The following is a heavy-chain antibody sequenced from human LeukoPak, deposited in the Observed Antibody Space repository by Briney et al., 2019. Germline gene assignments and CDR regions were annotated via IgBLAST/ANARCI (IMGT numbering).Heavy chain of an antibody. CDR1: GGSISSSSYY. J-gene: IGHJ4*02. CDR2: IYYSGST. D-gene: IGHD6-19*01. CDR3: ARETKLMGYSSGLGFNY. V-gene: IGHV4-39*07. Sequence: PSETLSLTCTVSGGSISSSSYYWGWIRQPPGKGLEWIGSIYYSGSTYYNPSLKTRVTISADTSKNQLSLNLTSVTAADTAVYYCARETKLMGYSSGLGFNYWGQGTLVTVSS.